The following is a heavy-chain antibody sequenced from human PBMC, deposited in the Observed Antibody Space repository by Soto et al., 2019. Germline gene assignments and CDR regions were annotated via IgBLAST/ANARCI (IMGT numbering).Heavy chain of an antibody. V-gene: IGHV3-23*01. CDR3: AKLYSRSVRCMDV. D-gene: IGHD6-6*01. CDR2: ISGSGGST. J-gene: IGHJ6*02. CDR1: GFTFSSYA. Sequence: SGGSLRLSCAASGFTFSSYAMSWVRQAPGKGLEWVSAISGSGGSTYYADSVKCRFTNSRDNSKNTLYLQMNSQRAEDTAVYYCAKLYSRSVRCMDVWGQGTTVTVSS.